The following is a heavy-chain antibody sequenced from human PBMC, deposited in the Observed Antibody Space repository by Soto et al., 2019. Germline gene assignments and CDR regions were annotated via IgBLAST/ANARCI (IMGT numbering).Heavy chain of an antibody. J-gene: IGHJ6*03. Sequence: GGSLRLSCAASGFTFDDYAMHWVRQAPGKGLEWVSGISWNSGSIGYADSVKGRFTISRDNAKNSLYLQMNSLRAEDTALYYCAKGRNDYYYYYMDVWGKGTTVTVS. V-gene: IGHV3-9*01. CDR2: ISWNSGSI. CDR1: GFTFDDYA. CDR3: AKGRNDYYYYYMDV.